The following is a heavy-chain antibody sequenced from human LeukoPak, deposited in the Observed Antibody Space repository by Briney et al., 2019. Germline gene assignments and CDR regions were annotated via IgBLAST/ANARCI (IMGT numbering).Heavy chain of an antibody. CDR2: ISSSGSTI. V-gene: IGHV3-11*01. CDR3: AGEHFDWLLSYDWGYDY. J-gene: IGHJ4*02. D-gene: IGHD3-9*01. CDR1: GFTFSDYY. Sequence: GGSLRLSCAASGFTFSDYYMSWIRQAPGKGLEWVSYISSSGSTIYYADSVKGRFTISRDNAKNSLYLQMNSLRAEDTAVYYCAGEHFDWLLSYDWGYDYWGQGTLVTVSS.